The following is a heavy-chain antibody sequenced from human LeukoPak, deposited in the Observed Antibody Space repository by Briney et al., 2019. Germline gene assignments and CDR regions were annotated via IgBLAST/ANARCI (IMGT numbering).Heavy chain of an antibody. CDR1: GGSFSGYY. CDR3: ARGYTRGYLPHRWFDP. J-gene: IGHJ5*02. V-gene: IGHV4-34*01. CDR2: INHSGST. Sequence: PSETLSLTCAVYGGSFSGYYWSWIRQPPGKGLEWIGEINHSGSTNYNPSLKSRVTISVDTSKNQFSLKLSSVTAADTAVYYCARGYTRGYLPHRWFDPWGQGTLVTVSS. D-gene: IGHD2-2*02.